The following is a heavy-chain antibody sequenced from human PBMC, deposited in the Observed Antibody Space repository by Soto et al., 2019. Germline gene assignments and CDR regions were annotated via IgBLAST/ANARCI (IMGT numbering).Heavy chain of an antibody. J-gene: IGHJ4*02. CDR3: ARDSAVAGHPFDY. V-gene: IGHV3-30-3*01. CDR1: GFTFSSYA. Sequence: GGSLRLSCAASGFTFSSYAMHWVRQAPGKGLEWVALISYDGSNKYYADPVKGRFTISRDNSKNTLYLQMNSLRAEDTAVYYCARDSAVAGHPFDYWGQGTLVTVSS. CDR2: ISYDGSNK. D-gene: IGHD6-19*01.